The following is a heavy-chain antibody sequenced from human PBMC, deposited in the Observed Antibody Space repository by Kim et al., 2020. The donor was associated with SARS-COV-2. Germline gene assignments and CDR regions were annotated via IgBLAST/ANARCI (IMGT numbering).Heavy chain of an antibody. Sequence: TPSLKSLVTISVDTSKNQFSLKLSSVTAADTAVYYCASPTTVTTGYGMDVWGQGTTVTVSS. V-gene: IGHV4-39*01. D-gene: IGHD4-17*01. J-gene: IGHJ6*02. CDR3: ASPTTVTTGYGMDV.